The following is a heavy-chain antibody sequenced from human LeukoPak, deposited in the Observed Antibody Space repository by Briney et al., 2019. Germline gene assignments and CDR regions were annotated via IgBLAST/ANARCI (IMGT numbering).Heavy chain of an antibody. CDR3: ARGRGDVDY. Sequence: SETLSLTCTISGGSISNNYWSWIRQPPGKGLEWIGYIYYSGSTNYNPSLESRVTISVDTSKNQFSLKLSSVTAADTAVYYCARGRGDVDYWGQGTLVTVSS. CDR1: GGSISNNY. D-gene: IGHD2-21*02. J-gene: IGHJ4*02. CDR2: IYYSGST. V-gene: IGHV4-59*01.